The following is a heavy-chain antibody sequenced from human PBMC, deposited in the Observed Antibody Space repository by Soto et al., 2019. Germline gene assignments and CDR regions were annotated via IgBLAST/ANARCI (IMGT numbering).Heavy chain of an antibody. V-gene: IGHV4-34*01. CDR1: CGSFSGYY. D-gene: IGHD2-8*02. Sequence: QVQLQQWGAGLLKPSETLSLTCAVCCGSFSGYYWTWIRQPPGTGLEWIVESNHSGSTNYNPSLKSRVTISVDTSKNQFSLTLTSVTAADTAVYYCARDKITGLFDYWGQGTLVTVSS. CDR3: ARDKITGLFDY. CDR2: SNHSGST. J-gene: IGHJ4*02.